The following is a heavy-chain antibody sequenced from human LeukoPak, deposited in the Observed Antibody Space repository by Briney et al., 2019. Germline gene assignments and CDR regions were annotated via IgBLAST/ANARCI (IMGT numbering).Heavy chain of an antibody. J-gene: IGHJ5*02. Sequence: SETLSLTCTVSGASISSSTYFWGWVRQPPGKGLEWIGSIYYRGSTYYNPSLKSRVTISVDTSKNQFSLNLRSVTAADTAVYYCARRTTSLWFDPWGQGTLVSVSS. CDR3: ARRTTSLWFDP. V-gene: IGHV4-39*01. CDR1: GASISSSTYF. D-gene: IGHD1-14*01. CDR2: IYYRGST.